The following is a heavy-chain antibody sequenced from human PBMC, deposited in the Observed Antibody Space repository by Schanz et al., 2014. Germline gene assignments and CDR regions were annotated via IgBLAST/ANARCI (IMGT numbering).Heavy chain of an antibody. CDR2: ISYSGST. CDR3: ARDRGHGDLPGDI. CDR1: GGSVSSGGDY. D-gene: IGHD4-17*01. V-gene: IGHV4-31*03. Sequence: QVQLQESGPGLVKPSQTLSLTCTVSGGSVSSGGDYWSWIRQHPGKGLEWIGIISYSGSTYYNPSLKSRVTISVDTSKNQFSLNLSSATAADTAVYYCARDRGHGDLPGDIWGQGTMVTVSS. J-gene: IGHJ3*02.